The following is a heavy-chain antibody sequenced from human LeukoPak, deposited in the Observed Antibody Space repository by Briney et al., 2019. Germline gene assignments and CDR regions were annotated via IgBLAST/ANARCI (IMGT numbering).Heavy chain of an antibody. CDR1: GYSISSGYY. D-gene: IGHD6-13*01. CDR2: MYHSGST. CDR3: ARQGGSSSPYYYYYMDV. V-gene: IGHV4-38-2*01. Sequence: SETLSLTCAVSGYSISSGYYWGWFRQPPGKGLEWIGCMYHSGSTYYNPSLKSRVTISVDTSKDQFSLKLSSVTAADTAVYYCARQGGSSSPYYYYYMDVWGKGTTVTVSS. J-gene: IGHJ6*03.